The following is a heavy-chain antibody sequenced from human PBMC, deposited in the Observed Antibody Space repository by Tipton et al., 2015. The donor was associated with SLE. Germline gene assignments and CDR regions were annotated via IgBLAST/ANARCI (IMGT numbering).Heavy chain of an antibody. CDR3: ARRYSGYAHNWFDP. V-gene: IGHV4-39*01. J-gene: IGHJ5*02. CDR2: IYYSGST. D-gene: IGHD5-12*01. CDR1: GGSISSSSYY. Sequence: TLSLTCTASGGSISSSSYYWGWIRQPPGQGLEWIGSIYYSGSTYYNPSLKSRVTISVDTSKNQFSLKLSSVTAADTAVYYCARRYSGYAHNWFDPWGQGTLVTVSS.